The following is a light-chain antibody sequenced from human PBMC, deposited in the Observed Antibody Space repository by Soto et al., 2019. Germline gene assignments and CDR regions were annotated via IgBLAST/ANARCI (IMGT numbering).Light chain of an antibody. CDR3: QQYKSYPWT. CDR1: QSISPW. V-gene: IGKV1-5*01. J-gene: IGKJ1*01. CDR2: DAS. Sequence: DIQMTQSPSTLSASVGDRVTITCRASQSISPWLAWYQQKPGKAPKLLIFDASNLESGAPSRFSGSGSGTEFTLTISSLQPDDSATYYCQQYKSYPWTFGQGTKVDIK.